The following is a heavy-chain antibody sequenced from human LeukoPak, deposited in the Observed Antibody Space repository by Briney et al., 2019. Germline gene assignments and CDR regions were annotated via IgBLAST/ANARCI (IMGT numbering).Heavy chain of an antibody. CDR3: ARGLRYFASVCDL. D-gene: IGHD3-9*01. Sequence: PSETLSLTCTVSGGSISSSSYYWGWIRQPPGKGLEWIGSIYYSGSTYYNPSLKSRVTISVDTSKNQFSLKLSSVTAADTAVYDCARGLRYFASVCDLWGRGTLVTVSS. CDR2: IYYSGST. J-gene: IGHJ2*01. CDR1: GGSISSSSYY. V-gene: IGHV4-39*01.